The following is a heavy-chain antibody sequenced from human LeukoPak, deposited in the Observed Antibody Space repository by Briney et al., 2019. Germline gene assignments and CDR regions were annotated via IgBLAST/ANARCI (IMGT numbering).Heavy chain of an antibody. V-gene: IGHV4-34*01. D-gene: IGHD6-6*01. CDR3: ARGGVIRHIAPRL. Sequence: PSETLSFTPAVYGGSFSGYYWSWIRPRPGKGLGWIGEINHSGSTNYNPSLKRRATISVDTSKNQFSLKLSSVTPADTAVYYCARGGVIRHIAPRLWGQGTLVTVSS. CDR1: GGSFSGYY. CDR2: INHSGST. J-gene: IGHJ4*01.